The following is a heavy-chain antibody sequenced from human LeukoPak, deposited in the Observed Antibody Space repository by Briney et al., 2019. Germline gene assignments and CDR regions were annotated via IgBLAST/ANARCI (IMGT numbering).Heavy chain of an antibody. V-gene: IGHV3-30-3*01. J-gene: IGHJ4*02. CDR3: ASIFWGYCSSTSCYVDY. CDR1: GFTFSSYA. CDR2: ISYDGSIK. Sequence: HPGGSLRLSCAASGFTFSSYAMHWVRQAPGEGLEWVAVISYDGSIKHYTDSVKGRFTISRDNSKNTLYLQMSSLRPEDTGVYYCASIFWGYCSSTSCYVDYWGQGTLVSVSS. D-gene: IGHD2-2*01.